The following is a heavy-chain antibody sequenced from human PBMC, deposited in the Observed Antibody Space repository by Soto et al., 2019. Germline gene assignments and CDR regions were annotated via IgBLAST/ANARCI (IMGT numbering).Heavy chain of an antibody. J-gene: IGHJ4*02. Sequence: SGPTLVNPTHTLTLTFTFSGSSLSTSLSGVIWIRRPPGNALEWLALIYWNDDKRYTPSLKSRLTINKDTSKNQVVLTMTTMDPVETATYYCAHSNFYDTSGYKDYWGQGTLVTVSS. D-gene: IGHD3-22*01. CDR3: AHSNFYDTSGYKDY. CDR1: GSSLSTSLSG. V-gene: IGHV2-5*01. CDR2: IYWNDDK.